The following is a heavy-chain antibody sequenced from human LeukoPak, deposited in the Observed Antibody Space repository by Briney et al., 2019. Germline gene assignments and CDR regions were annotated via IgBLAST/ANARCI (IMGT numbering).Heavy chain of an antibody. CDR1: GDSVSSNSVA. Sequence: SQTLSLTCAISGDSVSSNSVAWNWIRQSPSRGLEWLGRTYYRSKWYNDYAISVKSRITINPDTSKNQFSLQLNSVSPEDTAVYYCARATLEAGFNWFDPWGQGTLVTVSS. D-gene: IGHD6-19*01. J-gene: IGHJ5*02. V-gene: IGHV6-1*01. CDR3: ARATLEAGFNWFDP. CDR2: TYYRSKWYN.